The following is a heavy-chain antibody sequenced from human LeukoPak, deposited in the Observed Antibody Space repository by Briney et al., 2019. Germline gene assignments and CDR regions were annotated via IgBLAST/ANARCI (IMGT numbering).Heavy chain of an antibody. CDR1: GYTFTGYH. D-gene: IGHD2-21*01. J-gene: IGHJ5*02. CDR2: INPNNGDT. Sequence: GASVKVSCKASGYTFTGYHIHWVRQAPGQGLEWMGWINPNNGDTYYAQNFQGRVTMTRDTSISTAYMEVSRLRSDDTAIYYCARHVAASVWFDPWGQGTLVTVSS. CDR3: ARHVAASVWFDP. V-gene: IGHV1-2*02.